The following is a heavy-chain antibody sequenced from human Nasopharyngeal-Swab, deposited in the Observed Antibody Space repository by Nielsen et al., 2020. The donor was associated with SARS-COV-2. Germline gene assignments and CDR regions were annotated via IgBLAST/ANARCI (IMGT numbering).Heavy chain of an antibody. CDR3: AKRSRGPYGDYGH. CDR2: ISGSGGST. CDR1: GFTFSSYA. Sequence: GESLKISCAASGFTFSSYAMSWVRQAPGKGLEWVSAISGSGGSTYYADSVKGRFTISRDNSKNTLYLQMNSLRAEDTAVYYCAKRSRGPYGDYGHWGQGTLVTVSS. V-gene: IGHV3-23*01. J-gene: IGHJ4*02. D-gene: IGHD4-17*01.